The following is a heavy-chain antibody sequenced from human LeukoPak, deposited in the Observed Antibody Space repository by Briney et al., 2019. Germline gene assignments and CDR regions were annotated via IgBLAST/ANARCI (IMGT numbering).Heavy chain of an antibody. D-gene: IGHD3-10*01. V-gene: IGHV3-21*01. CDR2: ISSDSTYI. J-gene: IGHJ6*03. Sequence: GGSLRLSCAASGVSFSSYTMNWVRQAPGKGLEWVSSISSDSTYIYYADSVKGRFTISRDNAKNSLYLQMNSLRAEDTAVYYCATGRVYGYYYYYYMDVWGKGTTVTVSS. CDR3: ATGRVYGYYYYYYMDV. CDR1: GVSFSSYT.